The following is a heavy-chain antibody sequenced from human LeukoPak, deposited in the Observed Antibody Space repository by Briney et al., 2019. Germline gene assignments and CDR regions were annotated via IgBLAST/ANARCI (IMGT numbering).Heavy chain of an antibody. Sequence: SETLSLTCTVSGCSITGYHWSWIRKPPGKGLEWIGYIYSSGSTEYKPSLKSRATISADTSKNQFSLKLTSVTAADTAIYYCARRNDFDIWGQGTMVTVSS. CDR3: ARRNDFDI. J-gene: IGHJ3*02. CDR1: GCSITGYH. CDR2: IYSSGST. V-gene: IGHV4-4*08.